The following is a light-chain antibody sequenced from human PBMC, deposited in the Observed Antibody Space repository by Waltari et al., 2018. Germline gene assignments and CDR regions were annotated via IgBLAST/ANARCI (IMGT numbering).Light chain of an antibody. CDR2: FTD. J-gene: IGLJ3*02. V-gene: IGLV1-44*01. CDR1: RSNIGSNS. CDR3: ASWDASLNGWV. Sequence: QSVLTQPPSASGTPGQRVTISCSGGRSNIGSNSVNWFQQLPGTAPRLFIFFTDQRAAGVPGRFSGSKSGTSASLAISGLQSGDEADYYCASWDASLNGWVFGGGTKLTVL.